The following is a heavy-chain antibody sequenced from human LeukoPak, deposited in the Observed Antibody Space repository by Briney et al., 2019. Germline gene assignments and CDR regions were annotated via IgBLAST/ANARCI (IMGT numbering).Heavy chain of an antibody. CDR1: GYTFTGYY. Sequence: ASVTVSCTASGYTFTGYYMHWVRQAPGQGLEWMGWINPNSGGTNYAQKFQGRVTMTRDTSISTAYMELSRLRSDDTAVYYCARVEGSGSYRAFDYWGQGTLVTVSS. D-gene: IGHD3-10*01. CDR2: INPNSGGT. CDR3: ARVEGSGSYRAFDY. V-gene: IGHV1-2*02. J-gene: IGHJ4*02.